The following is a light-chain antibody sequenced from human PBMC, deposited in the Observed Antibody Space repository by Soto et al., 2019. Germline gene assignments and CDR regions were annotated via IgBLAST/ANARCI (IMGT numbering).Light chain of an antibody. Sequence: DIQMTQSPTSLSASVGDRVTITCQASQDIDTYLHWYQHKPGKAPKLLIYDASNLETGVPSRFSGRGSGTDFTFTITSLQPEDIATYFCQHYDNPPTFGGGTKVEIK. J-gene: IGKJ4*01. CDR3: QHYDNPPT. V-gene: IGKV1-33*01. CDR1: QDIDTY. CDR2: DAS.